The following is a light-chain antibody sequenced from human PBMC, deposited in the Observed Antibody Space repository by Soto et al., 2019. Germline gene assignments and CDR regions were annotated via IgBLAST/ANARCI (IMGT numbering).Light chain of an antibody. CDR1: QSVSSNY. CDR2: DAS. V-gene: IGKV3-11*01. J-gene: IGKJ5*01. CDR3: QQRSNWRT. Sequence: EIVLTQSPGTLSLSPVERATLSCRASQSVSSNYLAWYQQKPGQAPRLLIYDASNRATGIPARFSGSGSGTDFTLTISSLEPEDFAVYYWQQRSNWRTFGQGTRLEIK.